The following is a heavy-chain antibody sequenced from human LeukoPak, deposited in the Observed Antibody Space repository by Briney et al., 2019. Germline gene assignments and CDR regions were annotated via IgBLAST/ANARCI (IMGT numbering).Heavy chain of an antibody. CDR3: ARHVAGQGIAVARDGTGWFDP. V-gene: IGHV4-39*01. CDR2: IYYSGST. CDR1: GGSISSSSYY. Sequence: SETLSLTCTVSGGSISSSSYYWGWIRQPPGKGLEWIGRIYYSGSTYYKPSLKSRVTISVDTSKNQFSLKLSSVTAADTALYYCARHVAGQGIAVARDGTGWFDPWGQGTLVTVSS. J-gene: IGHJ5*02. D-gene: IGHD6-19*01.